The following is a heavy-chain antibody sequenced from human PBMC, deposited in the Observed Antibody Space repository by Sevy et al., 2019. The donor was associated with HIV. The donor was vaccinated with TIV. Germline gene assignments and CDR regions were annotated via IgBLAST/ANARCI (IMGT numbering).Heavy chain of an antibody. Sequence: GGSLRLSCAASGFTFSSYAMSWVRQAPGNGLEWVSAISGSGGSTYYADSVKGRFTISRDNSKNTLYLQMNSLRAEDTAVYYCAKLGKANWGSEGYYFDYWGQGTLVTVSS. D-gene: IGHD7-27*01. CDR3: AKLGKANWGSEGYYFDY. CDR2: ISGSGGST. CDR1: GFTFSSYA. V-gene: IGHV3-23*01. J-gene: IGHJ4*02.